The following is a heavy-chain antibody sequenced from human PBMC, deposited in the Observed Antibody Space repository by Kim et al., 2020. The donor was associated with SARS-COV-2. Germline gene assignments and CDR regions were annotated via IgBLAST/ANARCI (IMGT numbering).Heavy chain of an antibody. V-gene: IGHV3-21*06. J-gene: IGHJ4*02. Sequence: GGSLRLSCAASGFTFSSYNMNWVRQAPGKGLEWLSSISTGSSYIFYADSVKGRFTISRDNAENSLYLQMNSLRAEDTAVYYCARRGTENYFDNWGQGTLV. CDR1: GFTFSSYN. D-gene: IGHD3-16*01. CDR3: ARRGTENYFDN. CDR2: ISTGSSYI.